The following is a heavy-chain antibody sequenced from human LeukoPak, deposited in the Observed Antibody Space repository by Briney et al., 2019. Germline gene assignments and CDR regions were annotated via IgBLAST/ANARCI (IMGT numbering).Heavy chain of an antibody. Sequence: PGGSLRLSCAASGFLFSNYWMHWVRQAPGKGLVWVSHISSDVSNTHYADFVKGRFTISRDNAKNTLYLQMNSLRVEDTAVYYCVRDSGSSEYYFDYWGQGTLVTVSS. CDR1: GFLFSNYW. D-gene: IGHD1-26*01. CDR3: VRDSGSSEYYFDY. CDR2: ISSDVSNT. J-gene: IGHJ4*02. V-gene: IGHV3-74*01.